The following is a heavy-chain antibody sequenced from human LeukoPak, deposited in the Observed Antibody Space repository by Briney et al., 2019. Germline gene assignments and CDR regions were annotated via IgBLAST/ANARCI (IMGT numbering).Heavy chain of an antibody. V-gene: IGHV3-53*01. CDR3: ARGVNYYGSGSYVY. CDR2: IYSGGST. CDR1: GFTVSSNY. J-gene: IGHJ4*02. Sequence: PGGSLRLSCAASGFTVSSNYTSWVRQAPGKGLEWVSVIYSGGSTYYADSVKGRFTISRDNSKNTLYLQMNSLRAEDTAVYYCARGVNYYGSGSYVYWGQGTLVTVSS. D-gene: IGHD3-10*01.